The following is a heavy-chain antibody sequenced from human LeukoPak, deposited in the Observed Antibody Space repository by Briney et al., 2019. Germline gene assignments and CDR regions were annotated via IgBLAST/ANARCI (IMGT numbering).Heavy chain of an antibody. CDR1: GGSISSTSYY. J-gene: IGHJ4*02. CDR3: ARSLGYDFGY. Sequence: PSETLSLTCTVSGGSISSTSYYWSWIRQPPGKGLEWIGYIYYSGSTNYNPSLKSRVTISVDTSKNQFSLKLSSVTAADTAVYYCARSLGYDFGYWGQGTLVTVSS. CDR2: IYYSGST. V-gene: IGHV4-61*01. D-gene: IGHD5-12*01.